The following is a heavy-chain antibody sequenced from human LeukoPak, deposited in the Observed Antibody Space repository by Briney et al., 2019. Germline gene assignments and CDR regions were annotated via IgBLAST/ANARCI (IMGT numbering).Heavy chain of an antibody. D-gene: IGHD6-19*01. CDR3: ASRLRYSSGWYLDY. CDR1: GFTFSSYW. CDR2: IRQDGSEK. V-gene: IGHV3-7*01. Sequence: PGGSLRLSCAASGFTFSSYWMSWVRQAPGKGLEWVANIRQDGSEKYYVDSVKGRFTIFRDNAKNSLYLQMNSLRAEDTAVYYCASRLRYSSGWYLDYWGQGTLVTVSS. J-gene: IGHJ4*02.